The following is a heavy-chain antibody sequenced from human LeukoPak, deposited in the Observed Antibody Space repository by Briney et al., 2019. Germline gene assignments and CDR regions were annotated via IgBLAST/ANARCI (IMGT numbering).Heavy chain of an antibody. V-gene: IGHV7-4-1*02. CDR3: ARTLFGDQYQLLHNWFDP. J-gene: IGHJ5*02. D-gene: IGHD2-2*01. CDR1: GYTFTNYA. CDR2: INTDTGNP. Sequence: GASVKVSCKASGYTFTNYAMNWVRQAPGQGLEWMGWINTDTGNPTYAQGFTRRLVFSLDTSASTAYLQINSLKAEDTAVYYCARTLFGDQYQLLHNWFDPWGQGTLVTVSS.